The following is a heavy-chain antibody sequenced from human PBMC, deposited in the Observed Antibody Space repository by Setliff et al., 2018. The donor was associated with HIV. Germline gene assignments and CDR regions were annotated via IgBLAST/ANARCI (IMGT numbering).Heavy chain of an antibody. D-gene: IGHD2-2*01. CDR1: GYTFTSYY. CDR3: ASTPDQGGYYFDY. J-gene: IGHJ4*02. Sequence: GPSVKVSCKASGYTFTSYYVHFVRQAPGQGPEWMGIINPNGGSTNYAQKFEGRVAMTADTSTNNVHMYLSSLRSEDTAVYYCASTPDQGGYYFDYWGQGTLVTVSS. V-gene: IGHV1-46*01. CDR2: INPNGGST.